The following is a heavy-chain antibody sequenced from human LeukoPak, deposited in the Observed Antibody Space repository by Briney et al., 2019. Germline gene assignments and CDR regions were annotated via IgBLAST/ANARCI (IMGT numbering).Heavy chain of an antibody. CDR1: GFTFKSYA. J-gene: IGHJ4*02. Sequence: PGGSLRLSCSASGFTFKSYAMHWVRPAPGKGLEYVSSINTNGANTSYAASVKGRFTISRDNSRNTVYVQMNSLTPEDTAVYYCVKGLDYSSSQMDSWGQGTLVTVSS. D-gene: IGHD6-6*01. V-gene: IGHV3-64*05. CDR3: VKGLDYSSSQMDS. CDR2: INTNGANT.